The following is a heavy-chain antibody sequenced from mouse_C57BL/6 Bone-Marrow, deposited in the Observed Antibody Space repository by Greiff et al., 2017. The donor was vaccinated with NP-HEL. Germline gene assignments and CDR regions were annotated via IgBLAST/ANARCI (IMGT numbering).Heavy chain of an antibody. CDR2: IDPENGDT. CDR1: GFNIKDDY. V-gene: IGHV14-4*01. Sequence: VQLQQPGAELVRPGASVKLSCTASGFNIKDDYMHWVKQRPEQGLEWIGWIDPENGDTEYASKFQGKTTITADTSSNTAYLQLSSLTSEDTAVYYCILYYGYDDYYAMDYWGQGTSVTVSS. CDR3: ILYYGYDDYYAMDY. J-gene: IGHJ4*01. D-gene: IGHD2-2*01.